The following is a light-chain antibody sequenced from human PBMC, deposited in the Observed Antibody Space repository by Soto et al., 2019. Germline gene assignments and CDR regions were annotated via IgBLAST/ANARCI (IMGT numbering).Light chain of an antibody. Sequence: AIQMTQSPSSLSASVGDRVTITCRASQDIRNDLAWYQQKPGQAPHLMIFAAFNLQSGVPSRFSGGGSGTHFTLTISSLQPDDFATYYCLQYYNFSWTFGQGTKVDIK. CDR2: AAF. CDR3: LQYYNFSWT. J-gene: IGKJ1*01. CDR1: QDIRND. V-gene: IGKV1-6*01.